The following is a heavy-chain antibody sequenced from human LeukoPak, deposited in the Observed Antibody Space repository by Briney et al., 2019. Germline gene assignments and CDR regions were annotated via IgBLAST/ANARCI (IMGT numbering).Heavy chain of an antibody. D-gene: IGHD6-13*01. CDR3: ASSGSSWYADAFDI. J-gene: IGHJ3*02. V-gene: IGHV1-69*01. CDR2: IIPIFGTA. CDR1: GGTFSSYA. Sequence: AASVKVSCKASGGTFSSYAISWVRQAPGQGLEWMGGIIPIFGTANYAQKFQGRVTITADESTSTAYMELSSLRSEDTAVYYCASSGSSWYADAFDIWGQGTMVTVSS.